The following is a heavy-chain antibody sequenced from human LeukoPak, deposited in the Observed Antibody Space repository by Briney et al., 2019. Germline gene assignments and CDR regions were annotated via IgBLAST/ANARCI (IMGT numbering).Heavy chain of an antibody. V-gene: IGHV3-73*01. CDR2: ISSKANSYAT. J-gene: IGHJ4*02. D-gene: IGHD2-2*01. Sequence: GGSLRLSCAASGFTFSGSAMHWVRQASGKGLEWVGRISSKANSYATAYAASVKGRFTISRDDSKNTAYPQMNSLKTEDTAVYYCIVVVPAANYWGQGTLVTVSS. CDR3: IVVVPAANY. CDR1: GFTFSGSA.